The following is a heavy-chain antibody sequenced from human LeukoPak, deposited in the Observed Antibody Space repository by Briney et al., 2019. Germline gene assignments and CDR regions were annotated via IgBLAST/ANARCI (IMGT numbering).Heavy chain of an antibody. V-gene: IGHV4-34*01. CDR2: INHSGST. CDR3: ARGRGYYDSSGCDY. J-gene: IGHJ4*02. D-gene: IGHD3-22*01. Sequence: SETLSLTCAVYGGSFSGYYWSWIRQPPGKGLEWIGEINHSGSTNYNPSLKSRVTISVDTSKNQFSLKLSSVIAADTAVYYCARGRGYYDSSGCDYWGQGTLVTVSS. CDR1: GGSFSGYY.